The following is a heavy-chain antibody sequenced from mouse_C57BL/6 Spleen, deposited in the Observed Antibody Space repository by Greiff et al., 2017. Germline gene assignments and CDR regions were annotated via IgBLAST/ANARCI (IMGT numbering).Heavy chain of an antibody. CDR2: INPSSGGT. J-gene: IGHJ3*01. V-gene: IGHV1-53*01. D-gene: IGHD3-2*02. Sequence: QVQLQQPGTELVKPGASVKLSCKASGYTFTSYWMPWVKQRPGQGLEWIGNINPSSGGTNYNEKFKSKATLTVDKSSSTAYMQLSSLTSEDSAVYDCARTAQVTLACFDYWGQGTLVTVSA. CDR3: ARTAQVTLACFDY. CDR1: GYTFTSYW.